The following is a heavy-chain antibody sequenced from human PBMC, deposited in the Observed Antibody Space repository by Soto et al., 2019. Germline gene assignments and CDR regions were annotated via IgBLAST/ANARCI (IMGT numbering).Heavy chain of an antibody. CDR1: GGSISSYY. CDR2: IYYSGST. V-gene: IGHV4-59*01. J-gene: IGHJ6*02. CDR3: AREGCSSTSGSPPYYYSGMDV. Sequence: PSETLSLTCTASGGSISSYYWSWIRQPPGKGLEWIGYIYYSGSTNYNPSLKSRVTISVDTSKNQFSLKLSSVTAADTAAYYCAREGCSSTSGSPPYYYSGMDVWGQGTTVTVSS. D-gene: IGHD2-2*01.